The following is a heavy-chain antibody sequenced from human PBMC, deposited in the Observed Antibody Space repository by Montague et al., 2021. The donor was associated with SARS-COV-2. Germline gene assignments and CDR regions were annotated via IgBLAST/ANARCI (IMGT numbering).Heavy chain of an antibody. CDR2: INHSGST. J-gene: IGHJ4*02. CDR1: GGSFSGYY. D-gene: IGHD3-16*02. Sequence: SETLSLTCAVYGGSFSGYYWSWIRQPPGKGLEWIGEINHSGSTNYNPSLKGRVTISVDTSKNQFSLKLSSVTAADTAVYYCARGYDYVWGSYRYTYYFDYWGQGTLVTVSS. CDR3: ARGYDYVWGSYRYTYYFDY. V-gene: IGHV4-34*01.